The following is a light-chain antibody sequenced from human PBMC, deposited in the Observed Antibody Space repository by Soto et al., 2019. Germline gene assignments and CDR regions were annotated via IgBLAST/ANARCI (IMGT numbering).Light chain of an antibody. CDR3: KSYAGSNTYV. V-gene: IGLV2-8*01. Sequence: QSALTQSPSASGSPGQSVTISCTGTKNDIGVYDFVSWYQHHPGKAPRLIIYEVVQRPSGVPDRFPGSKSGNTASLTVSGLQAADEADYFCKSYAGSNTYVFGSGTKVTVL. J-gene: IGLJ1*01. CDR1: KNDIGVYDF. CDR2: EVV.